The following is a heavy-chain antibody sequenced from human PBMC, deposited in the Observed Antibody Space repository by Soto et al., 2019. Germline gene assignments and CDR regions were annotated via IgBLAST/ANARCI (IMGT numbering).Heavy chain of an antibody. D-gene: IGHD2-2*01. Sequence: GGSLRLSCAASGFTFSNAWMSWVRQAPGKGLEWVGRIKSKTDGGTTDYAAPVKGRFTISRDDSKNTLYLQMNSLKTEDTAVYYCTTDRVKAYCSSTSCYAGPTLSASSSWPWGQGTLVTVSS. CDR1: GFTFSNAW. V-gene: IGHV3-15*01. CDR3: TTDRVKAYCSSTSCYAGPTLSASSSWP. J-gene: IGHJ4*02. CDR2: IKSKTDGGTT.